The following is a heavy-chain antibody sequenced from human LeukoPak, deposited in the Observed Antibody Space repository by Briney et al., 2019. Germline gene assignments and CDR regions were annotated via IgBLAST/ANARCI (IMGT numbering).Heavy chain of an antibody. V-gene: IGHV4-4*02. CDR2: IYHSGST. CDR1: GGSISSSNW. Sequence: PSETLSLTCAVSGGSISSSNWWSGVRQPPGEGLEWIGEIYHSGSTNYNPSLKSRVTISVDKSKNQFSLKLSSVTAADTAVDYCARASRGRGYGYWGQGTLVTVSS. CDR3: ARASRGRGYGY. J-gene: IGHJ4*02. D-gene: IGHD1-26*01.